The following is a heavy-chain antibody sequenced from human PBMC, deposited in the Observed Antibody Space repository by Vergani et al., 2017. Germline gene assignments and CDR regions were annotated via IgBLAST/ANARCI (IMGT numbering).Heavy chain of an antibody. J-gene: IGHJ6*03. D-gene: IGHD2-15*01. V-gene: IGHV3-48*03. CDR3: ARGDPTRRFYCSGGSCYSGVVYYMDV. CDR1: GFTFSSYE. CDR2: ISSSGSTI. Sequence: EVQLLESGGGLVKPGGSLRLSCAASGFTFSSYEMNWVRQAPGKGLEWVSYISSSGSTIYYADSVKGRFTISRDNAKTSLYLQMNSLRAEDTAVYYCARGDPTRRFYCSGGSCYSGVVYYMDVWGKGTTVTVSS.